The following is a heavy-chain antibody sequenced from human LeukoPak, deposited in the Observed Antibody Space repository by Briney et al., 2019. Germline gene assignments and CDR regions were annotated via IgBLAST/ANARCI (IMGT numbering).Heavy chain of an antibody. D-gene: IGHD3-10*01. CDR2: ISGSGGST. V-gene: IGHV3-23*01. CDR1: GFTFSSYA. J-gene: IGHJ4*02. CDR3: ARDTFYYGSGTYYYHYFDY. Sequence: GGSLRLSCAASGFTFSSYAMSWVRQAPGKGLEWVSAISGSGGSTYYADSVRGRFTISKDDSENTLYLQVNSLRAEDTAVYHCARDTFYYGSGTYYYHYFDYWGQGTLVTVSS.